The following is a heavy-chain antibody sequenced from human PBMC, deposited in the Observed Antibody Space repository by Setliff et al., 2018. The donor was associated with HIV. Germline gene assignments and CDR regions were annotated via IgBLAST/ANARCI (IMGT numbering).Heavy chain of an antibody. CDR3: ARHGAFYYYYYMDV. J-gene: IGHJ6*03. V-gene: IGHV4-39*01. CDR1: GGPFSSSSYY. CDR2: LRPGGNT. Sequence: SETLSLTCTVSGGPFSSSSYYWGLIRQPPGKGLEWIGSLRPGGNTYYTPSLKSRVTISVDTSKNQFSLNLSSVTAADTAVYYCARHGAFYYYYYMDVWGKGTTVTVS.